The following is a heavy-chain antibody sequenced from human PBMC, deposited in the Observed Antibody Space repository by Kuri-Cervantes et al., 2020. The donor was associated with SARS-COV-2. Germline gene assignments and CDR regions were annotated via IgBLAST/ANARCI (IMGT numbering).Heavy chain of an antibody. J-gene: IGHJ4*02. CDR2: IKQDGSEK. CDR3: ARDVLGQPLDY. CDR1: GFTFSSYW. Sequence: GESLKISCAASGFTFSSYWMSWVRQAPGKGLEWVANIKQDGSEKYYVDSVKGRFTISRDNAKDSLYLQMNSLGAEDTAVYYCARDVLGQPLDYWGQGTLVTVSS. D-gene: IGHD3-3*02. V-gene: IGHV3-7*01.